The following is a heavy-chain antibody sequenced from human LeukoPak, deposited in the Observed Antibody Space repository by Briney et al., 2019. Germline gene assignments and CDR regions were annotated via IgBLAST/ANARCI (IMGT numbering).Heavy chain of an antibody. CDR3: ARDPGLVPSEFEGEFD. V-gene: IGHV1-46*01. D-gene: IGHD3-16*01. J-gene: IGHJ4*02. CDR1: GYTFTSYY. Sequence: ASVKVSCKASGYTFTSYYMHWVRQAPGQGLEWMGIINPSGGSTSYAQKFQGRVTMTRDTSTSTVYMELSSLRSEDTAVYYCARDPGLVPSEFEGEFDWGQGTLVTVSS. CDR2: INPSGGST.